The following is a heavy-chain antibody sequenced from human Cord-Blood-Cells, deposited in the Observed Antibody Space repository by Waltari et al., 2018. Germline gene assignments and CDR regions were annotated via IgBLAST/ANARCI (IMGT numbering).Heavy chain of an antibody. CDR2: TYYRSKWYN. D-gene: IGHD1-1*01. CDR3: ARAGGGQLEPIYYFDY. V-gene: IGHV6-1*01. J-gene: IGHJ4*02. Sequence: QVQLQQSGPGLVKPSQTLSLTCAISGASVSSNSAAWHWIRQSPSRGLEWLGRTYYRSKWYNDYAVSVKSRITINPDTSKNQFSLQLNSVTPEDTAVYYCARAGGGQLEPIYYFDYWGQGTLVTVSS. CDR1: GASVSSNSAA.